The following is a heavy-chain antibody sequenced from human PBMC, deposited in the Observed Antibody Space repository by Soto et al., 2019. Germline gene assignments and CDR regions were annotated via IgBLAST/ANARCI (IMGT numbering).Heavy chain of an antibody. D-gene: IGHD3-3*01. V-gene: IGHV3-23*01. J-gene: IGHJ6*02. CDR1: GFTFSSYA. CDR2: ISGSGGST. CDR3: AKEGSAEWFLGAIYYYGMDV. Sequence: GGSLRLSCAASGFTFSSYAMSWVRQAPGKGLEWVSAISGSGGSTYYADSVKGRFTISRDNSKNTLYLQMNSLRAEDTAVYYCAKEGSAEWFLGAIYYYGMDVWGQGTTVTVSS.